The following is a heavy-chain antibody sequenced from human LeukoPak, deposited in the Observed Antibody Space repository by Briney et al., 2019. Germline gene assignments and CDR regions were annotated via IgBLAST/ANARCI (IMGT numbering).Heavy chain of an antibody. CDR1: GYTFTGYY. CDR2: INPNSGGT. D-gene: IGHD1-26*01. CDR3: ARVRRASGSWGYFDY. V-gene: IGHV1-2*02. J-gene: IGHJ4*02. Sequence: ASVKVSCKASGYTFTGYYMHWVRQAPGQGLEWMGWINPNSGGTNYAQKFQGRATMTRDTSISTAYMELSRLRSDDTAVYYCARVRRASGSWGYFDYWGQGTLVTVSS.